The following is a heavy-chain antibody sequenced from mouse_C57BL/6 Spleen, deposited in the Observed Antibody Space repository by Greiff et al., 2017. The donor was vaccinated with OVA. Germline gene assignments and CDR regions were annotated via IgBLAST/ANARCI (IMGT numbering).Heavy chain of an antibody. CDR2: INPYNGGT. CDR1: GYTFTDYY. J-gene: IGHJ1*03. Sequence: EVQLQQSGPVLVKPGASVKMSCKASGYTFTDYYMNWVKQSHGKSLEWIGVINPYNGGTSYNQKFKGKATLTVDKSSSTAYMELNSLTSEDSAVYYCARKDVDGYFYVCGTGTTVTVSS. V-gene: IGHV1-19*01. CDR3: ARKDVDGYFYV.